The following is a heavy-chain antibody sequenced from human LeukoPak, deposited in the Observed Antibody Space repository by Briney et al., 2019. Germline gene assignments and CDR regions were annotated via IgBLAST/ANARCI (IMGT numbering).Heavy chain of an antibody. D-gene: IGHD1-26*01. J-gene: IGHJ4*02. CDR3: ARDRVGATAIDY. CDR1: GYSISSAYY. Sequence: SSEPLSLTCTVSGYSISSAYYWGWIRQPPGKGLEWIGNIYHSGSTYYNPSLRGRVTISVDTSKNQFSLKLNSVTAADTAVYYCARDRVGATAIDYWGQGTLVTVSS. V-gene: IGHV4-38-2*02. CDR2: IYHSGST.